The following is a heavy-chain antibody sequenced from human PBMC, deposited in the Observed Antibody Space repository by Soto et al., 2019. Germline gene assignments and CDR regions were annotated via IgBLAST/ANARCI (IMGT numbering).Heavy chain of an antibody. CDR3: ASRSYAMDI. CDR2: IFHNGNT. CDR1: GGSISSSNW. V-gene: IGHV4-4*02. Sequence: QVQLQESGLGLVKPSGTLSLTCAVSGGSISSSNWWSWVRQPPGKGLEWIEEIFHNGNTYSNPSLTGRVTMSVDKSKNQFSLNLNSVTAADTAVYYCASRSYAMDIWGQGTTVTVSS. J-gene: IGHJ6*02. D-gene: IGHD3-16*02.